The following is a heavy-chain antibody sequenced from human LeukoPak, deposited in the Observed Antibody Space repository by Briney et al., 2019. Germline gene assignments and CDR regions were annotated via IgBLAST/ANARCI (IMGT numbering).Heavy chain of an antibody. D-gene: IGHD5-18*01. J-gene: IGHJ4*02. CDR2: VYPATSDT. CDR1: GYSFPNYW. V-gene: IGHV5-51*01. Sequence: GESLKISCKGSGYSFPNYWIGWVRQMPGKGLEWIGIVYPATSDTTYSPSFQGQVTISADKSSSTAYLQWSSLKASDTAIHYCARPKTLGGYNYEFEFWGQGTLVTVSS. CDR3: ARPKTLGGYNYEFEF.